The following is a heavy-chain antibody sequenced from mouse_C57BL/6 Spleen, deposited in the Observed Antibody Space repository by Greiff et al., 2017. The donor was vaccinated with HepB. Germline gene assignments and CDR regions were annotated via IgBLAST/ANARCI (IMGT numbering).Heavy chain of an antibody. CDR1: GYTFTDYY. D-gene: IGHD1-1*01. Sequence: VHVKQSGPELVKPGASVKISCKASGYTFTDYYMNWVKQSHGKSLEWIGDINPNNGGTSYNQKFKGKATLTVDKSSSTAYMELRSLTSEDSAVYYCARFYYGSSSGYWGQGTTLTVSS. CDR3: ARFYYGSSSGY. J-gene: IGHJ2*01. CDR2: INPNNGGT. V-gene: IGHV1-26*01.